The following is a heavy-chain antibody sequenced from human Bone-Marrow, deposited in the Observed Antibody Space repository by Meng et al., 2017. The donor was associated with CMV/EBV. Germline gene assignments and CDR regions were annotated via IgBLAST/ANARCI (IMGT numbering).Heavy chain of an antibody. CDR2: ISSSGSTI. CDR1: GFTFSSYE. CDR3: ARATLPHYFDSSGNYVAFDY. J-gene: IGHJ4*02. Sequence: GESLKISCAASGFTFSSYEMNWVRQAPGKGLEWVSYISSSGSTIYYADSVKGRFTISRDNAKNSLYLQMNSLRAEDTALYYCARATLPHYFDSSGNYVAFDYWGQGTLVTVSS. D-gene: IGHD3-22*01. V-gene: IGHV3-48*03.